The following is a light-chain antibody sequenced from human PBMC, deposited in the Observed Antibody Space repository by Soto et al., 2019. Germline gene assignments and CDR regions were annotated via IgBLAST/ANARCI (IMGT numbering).Light chain of an antibody. CDR2: DAS. CDR3: QQYNSYSGM. V-gene: IGKV1-5*01. CDR1: QTISSW. Sequence: DIQMTQSPSTLSASVGDRVTVTCRASQTISSWLAWYQQKPGRAPKLLIFDASSLESGVPSRFSGNGSGTEFTLTISGLQPDDFASYYCQQYNSYSGMFRQGTKVDIK. J-gene: IGKJ1*01.